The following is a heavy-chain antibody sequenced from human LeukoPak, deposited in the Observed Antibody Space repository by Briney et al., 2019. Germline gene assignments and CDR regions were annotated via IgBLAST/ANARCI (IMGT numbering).Heavy chain of an antibody. J-gene: IGHJ4*02. CDR3: ARGGVCYGY. CDR1: GGSFSGYY. V-gene: IGHV4-34*01. CDR2: INHSGST. D-gene: IGHD2-8*01. Sequence: SETLSLTCAVYGGSFSGYYWSWIRQPPGKGLEWIGEINHSGSTNYNPSLKSRVTISVDTSKNQFSLKLSSVTAADTAVYYCARGGVCYGYWSQGTLVTVSS.